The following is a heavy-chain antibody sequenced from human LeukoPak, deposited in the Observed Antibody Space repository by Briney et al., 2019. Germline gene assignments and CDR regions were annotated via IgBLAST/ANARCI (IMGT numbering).Heavy chain of an antibody. D-gene: IGHD2-2*01. CDR2: IYYSGST. J-gene: IGHJ5*02. Sequence: SQTLSLTCTVSGGSISSGGYYWSWIRQHPGKGLEWIGYIYYSGSTYYNPSLKSRVTISVDTSKNQFSLKLSSVTAADTAVYYCARGEVPAAHNWFDPWGQGTLVTVSS. CDR3: ARGEVPAAHNWFDP. CDR1: GGSISSGGYY. V-gene: IGHV4-31*03.